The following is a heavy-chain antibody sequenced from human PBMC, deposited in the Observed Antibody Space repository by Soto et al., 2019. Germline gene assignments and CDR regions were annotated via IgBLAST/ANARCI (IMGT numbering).Heavy chain of an antibody. D-gene: IGHD2-8*01. CDR1: GFTVTSHA. CDR3: TRSRRSLLMVYGFGGMDV. CDR2: ISGSGDGT. V-gene: IGHV3-23*01. Sequence: EVQLLESGGGVVQRGGSLRLSCAASGFTVTSHAMNWVRQAPGKGLEWVSSISGSGDGTYYGDSVKGRFTISRDSSSSTLYLEMKNLRGEDTAVYFCTRSRRSLLMVYGFGGMDVWGQGTTVTVSS. J-gene: IGHJ6*02.